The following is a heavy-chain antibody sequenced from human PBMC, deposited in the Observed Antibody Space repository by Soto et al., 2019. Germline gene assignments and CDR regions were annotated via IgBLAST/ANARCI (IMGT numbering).Heavy chain of an antibody. D-gene: IGHD6-13*01. Sequence: SETLSLTCTVSGGSISSYYWSWIRQPPGKGLEWIGYIYYSGSTNYNPSLKSRVTISLDTSKNQFSLHVSSVTAADTAIYYCASRQQQVALVEYWGQGAVVSFSS. J-gene: IGHJ4*02. CDR3: ASRQQQVALVEY. V-gene: IGHV4-59*08. CDR1: GGSISSYY. CDR2: IYYSGST.